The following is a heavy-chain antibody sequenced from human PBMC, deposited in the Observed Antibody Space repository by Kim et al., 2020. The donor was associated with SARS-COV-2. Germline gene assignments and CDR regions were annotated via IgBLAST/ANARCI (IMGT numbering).Heavy chain of an antibody. Sequence: GGSLRLSCAGSGFTFSSYWMHWVRQAPGKGLVWVSRVNSDGSSTTYADSVKGRFTILRDNAKNTLYLQMNSLRAEDTAVYYCLSSSPTADYWGQGTLVTV. V-gene: IGHV3-74*01. J-gene: IGHJ4*02. CDR2: VNSDGSST. CDR3: LSSSPTADY. CDR1: GFTFSSYW. D-gene: IGHD6-6*01.